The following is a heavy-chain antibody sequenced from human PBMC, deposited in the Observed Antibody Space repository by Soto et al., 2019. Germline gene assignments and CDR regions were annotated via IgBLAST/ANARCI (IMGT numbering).Heavy chain of an antibody. V-gene: IGHV1-8*01. CDR3: ARVPGGYNVYNPFDP. Sequence: QVQLVQSGAEVKKPGASVKVSCKASGYTFTSYDINWVRQATGQGLEWMGWMNPNSGNTGYAQKFQGRVTMTRNTFIITVYMELSSLRSEDTAIHYSARVPGGYNVYNPFDPWGQGTLVTVSS. D-gene: IGHD5-12*01. J-gene: IGHJ5*02. CDR2: MNPNSGNT. CDR1: GYTFTSYD.